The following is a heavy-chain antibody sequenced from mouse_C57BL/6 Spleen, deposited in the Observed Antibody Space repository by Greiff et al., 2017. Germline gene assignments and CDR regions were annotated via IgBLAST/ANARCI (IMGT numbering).Heavy chain of an antibody. V-gene: IGHV3-6*01. D-gene: IGHD2-4*01. CDR3: AIYYDYESWFAY. Sequence: DVKLQESGPGLVKPSQSLSLTCSVTGYSITSGYYWNWIRQFPGNKLEWMGYISYDGSNNYNPSLKNRISITRDTSKNQFFLKLNSVTTEDTATYYCAIYYDYESWFAYWGQGTLVTVSA. CDR2: ISYDGSN. CDR1: GYSITSGYY. J-gene: IGHJ3*01.